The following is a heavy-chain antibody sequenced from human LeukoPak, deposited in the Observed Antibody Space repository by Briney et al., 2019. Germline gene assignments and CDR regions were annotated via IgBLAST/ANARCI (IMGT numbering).Heavy chain of an antibody. CDR1: GGSITSYY. D-gene: IGHD3-22*01. CDR3: ATYYYDSSGYSFHFDS. Sequence: SETLSLTCTVSGGSITSYYWNWIRQPPGKALEWIGDFYYNGSTNYNPTLKSRVTMSVDTSKNQFSLKLSSVTAADAAVYYCATYYYDSSGYSFHFDSWGQGTLVTVSS. J-gene: IGHJ4*02. CDR2: FYYNGST. V-gene: IGHV4-59*13.